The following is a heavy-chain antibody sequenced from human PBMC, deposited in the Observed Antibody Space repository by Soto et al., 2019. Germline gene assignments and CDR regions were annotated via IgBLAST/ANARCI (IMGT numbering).Heavy chain of an antibody. CDR3: ARHEGPDAFDS. V-gene: IGHV4-38-2*01. Sequence: PSETLSLTCAVSGFSISSGYYWGWIRQPPGKGLEWIASIYYSGSTYYSPSLKSRITMSVDTSKNQFSLKLSSVTAADTAVFYCARHEGPDAFDSWGQGTPVTVSS. J-gene: IGHJ4*02. CDR1: GFSISSGYY. CDR2: IYYSGST.